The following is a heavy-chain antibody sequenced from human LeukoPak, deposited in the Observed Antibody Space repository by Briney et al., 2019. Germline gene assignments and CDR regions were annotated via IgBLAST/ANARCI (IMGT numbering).Heavy chain of an antibody. CDR3: GKDPNGDYIGAFDF. CDR2: ISADGGNI. J-gene: IGHJ3*01. Sequence: GGSLRLSCAASRFAFSNYAMTWIRQAPEKGLEWVSSISADGGNIKYVDSAKGRFTISRDNSKGTLYLQMDSLRVEDTAVYYCGKDPNGDYIGAFDFWGQGTMVTVSS. D-gene: IGHD4-17*01. CDR1: RFAFSNYA. V-gene: IGHV3-23*01.